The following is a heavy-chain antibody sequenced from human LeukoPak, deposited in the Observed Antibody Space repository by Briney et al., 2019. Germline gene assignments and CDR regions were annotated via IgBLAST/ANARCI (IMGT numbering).Heavy chain of an antibody. CDR3: ARVGYGSNEADAFDI. CDR1: GYTFTSYY. Sequence: ASVKVSCKASGYTFTSYYMHWVRHAPGQGLEWMGIINPSGGSTSYAQKFQGRVTMTRDTSTSTVYMELSSLRSEDTAVYYCARVGYGSNEADAFDIWGQGTMVTVSS. V-gene: IGHV1-46*01. D-gene: IGHD3-22*01. J-gene: IGHJ3*02. CDR2: INPSGGST.